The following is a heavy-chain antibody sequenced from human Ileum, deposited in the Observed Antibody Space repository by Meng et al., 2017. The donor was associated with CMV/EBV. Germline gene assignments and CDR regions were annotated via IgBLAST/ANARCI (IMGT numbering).Heavy chain of an antibody. CDR3: ARGNLRFLEWLPRGGFDY. J-gene: IGHJ4*02. CDR2: ISANADRT. CDR1: GFTFNTFE. D-gene: IGHD3-3*01. Sequence: GGSLRLSCAASGFTFNTFEMTWVRQAPGKGLEWVSFISANADRTYYADSVKGRFTISRDNAKNSLYLQMNSLRAEDTAVYYCARGNLRFLEWLPRGGFDYWGQGTLVTVSS. V-gene: IGHV3-23*01.